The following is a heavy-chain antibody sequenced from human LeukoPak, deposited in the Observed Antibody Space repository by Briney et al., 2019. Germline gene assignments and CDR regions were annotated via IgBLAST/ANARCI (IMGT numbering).Heavy chain of an antibody. V-gene: IGHV2-5*02. CDR1: GFSLSTSGVG. CDR3: AHSLFYYNSGTPHSRGFDY. CDR2: IYWDDDK. D-gene: IGHD3-10*01. Sequence: SGPTLVKPTQTLTLTCTFSGFSLSTSGVGVGWIRQPPGKALEWLALIYWDDDKRYSPSLKSRLTVTKDTSKNQVVLIVTNMDPVDTATYYCAHSLFYYNSGTPHSRGFDYWGQGTLVTVSS. J-gene: IGHJ4*02.